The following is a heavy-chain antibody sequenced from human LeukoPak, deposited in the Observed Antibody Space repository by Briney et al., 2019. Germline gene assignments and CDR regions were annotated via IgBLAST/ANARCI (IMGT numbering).Heavy chain of an antibody. Sequence: ASVKVSCKASGYTFTSYDINWVRQATGQGLEWMGWMNPNSGNTGYAQKFQGRVTMTRNTSISTAYMEVRSLRSDDTAVYYCARDTGSSLGFDYWGQGSLVTVSS. CDR1: GYTFTSYD. D-gene: IGHD1-26*01. CDR3: ARDTGSSLGFDY. V-gene: IGHV1-8*01. CDR2: MNPNSGNT. J-gene: IGHJ4*02.